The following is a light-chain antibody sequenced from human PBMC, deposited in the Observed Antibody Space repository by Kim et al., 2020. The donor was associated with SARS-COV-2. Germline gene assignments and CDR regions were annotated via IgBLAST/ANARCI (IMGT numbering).Light chain of an antibody. CDR3: QQSYSTPIT. J-gene: IGKJ5*01. Sequence: DIQMTQSPFSLSASVGDRVSITCRASQSISTYLNWYQQKPGKAPELLIYGASSLQSGVPSRFSGSVSGTYFTLTISTLQPEDFATYFCQQSYSTPITFGQGTRQEIK. V-gene: IGKV1-39*01. CDR2: GAS. CDR1: QSISTY.